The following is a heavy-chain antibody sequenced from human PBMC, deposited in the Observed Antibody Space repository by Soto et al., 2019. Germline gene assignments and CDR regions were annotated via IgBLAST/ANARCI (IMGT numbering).Heavy chain of an antibody. CDR1: GFTFSGSA. D-gene: IGHD2-15*01. CDR2: IRSKANSYAT. V-gene: IGHV3-73*01. CDR3: TTLLGYCSGGSCYGDLYYFDY. Sequence: PGGSLRLSCAASGFTFSGSAMHWVRQASGKGLEWAGRIRSKANSYATAYAASVKGRFTISRDDSKNTAYLQMNSLKTEDTAVYYCTTLLGYCSGGSCYGDLYYFDYWGQGTLVTVS. J-gene: IGHJ4*02.